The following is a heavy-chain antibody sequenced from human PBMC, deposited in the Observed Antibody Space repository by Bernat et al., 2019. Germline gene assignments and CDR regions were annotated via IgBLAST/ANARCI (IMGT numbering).Heavy chain of an antibody. D-gene: IGHD6-13*01. Sequence: QVRLQQSGPGLVKPSQTLSLTCAISGDSVSSNSAAWNWIRQSPSRGLEWLGRTYYRSKWYNDYAVSVKSRITINPDTSKNQFSLQLNSVTPEDTAVYYCARDRRPRYSSSWYSPAAFDYWGQGTLVTVSS. CDR2: TYYRSKWYN. CDR1: GDSVSSNSAA. V-gene: IGHV6-1*01. J-gene: IGHJ4*02. CDR3: ARDRRPRYSSSWYSPAAFDY.